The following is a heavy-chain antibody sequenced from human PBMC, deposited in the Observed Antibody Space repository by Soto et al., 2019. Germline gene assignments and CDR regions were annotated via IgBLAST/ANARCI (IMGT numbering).Heavy chain of an antibody. CDR1: GYTLTELS. CDR2: FDPEDGET. D-gene: IGHD3-9*01. CDR3: ARVYLYYDILTGPNFDY. V-gene: IGHV1-24*01. J-gene: IGHJ4*02. Sequence: ASVKVSCKVSGYTLTELSMHWVRQAPGKGLEWMGGFDPEDGETIYAQKFQGRVTMTEDTSTDTAYMELSSLRSDDTAVYYCARVYLYYDILTGPNFDYWGQGTLVTVSS.